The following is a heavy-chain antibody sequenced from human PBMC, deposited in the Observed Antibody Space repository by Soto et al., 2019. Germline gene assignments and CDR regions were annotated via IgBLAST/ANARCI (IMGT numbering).Heavy chain of an antibody. Sequence: WGSLRLSCAASGFTFSSYWMRFVRQAPGKGLVWVSRINSDGSSTSYADSVKGRFTISRDNAKNTLYLQMNSLRAEDTAVYYCARVIVGGYYFDYWGQGTLVTVSS. CDR2: INSDGSST. V-gene: IGHV3-74*01. J-gene: IGHJ4*02. CDR1: GFTFSSYW. CDR3: ARVIVGGYYFDY. D-gene: IGHD3-22*01.